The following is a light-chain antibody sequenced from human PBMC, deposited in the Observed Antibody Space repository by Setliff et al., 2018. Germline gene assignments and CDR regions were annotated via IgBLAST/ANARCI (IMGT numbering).Light chain of an antibody. CDR1: GSDVGGYDY. Sequence: QSVLAQPASVSGSPGQTIILSCTGTGSDVGGYDYISWYQQHPGKAPKLIIYGVSDRPSGVSSRFSGSKSGNTAYLTISGLQTEDEAEYYCNAYASDTTYVFGSGTKVTVL. J-gene: IGLJ1*01. CDR3: NAYASDTTYV. V-gene: IGLV2-14*03. CDR2: GVS.